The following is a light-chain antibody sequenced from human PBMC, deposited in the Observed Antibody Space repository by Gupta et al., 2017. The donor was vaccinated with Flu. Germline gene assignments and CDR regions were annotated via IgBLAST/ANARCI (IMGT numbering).Light chain of an antibody. V-gene: IGLV1-44*01. CDR3: AAGDDSRNGVL. CDR2: SKN. J-gene: IGLJ2*01. Sequence: SVLTQPPPAPCTPRQRVTISCSGSSSSIGSNTVHWYQQGPGAAPKVLIYSKNQRPSGVPDRVSGSKYGASAAVAISWLQAEDEAAYYCAAGDDSRNGVLFGGGTKLTVL. CDR1: SSSIGSNT.